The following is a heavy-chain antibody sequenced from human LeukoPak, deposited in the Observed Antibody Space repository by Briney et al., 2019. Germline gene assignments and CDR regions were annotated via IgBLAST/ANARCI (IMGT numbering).Heavy chain of an antibody. Sequence: GGSLRLSCAASGFTFSSYAMHWVRQAPGKGLEWVAVISYDGSNKYYADSVKGRFTISRDNAKNSLYLQMNSLRAEDTALYYCARAPSSSWPYYYYYYMDVWGKGTTVTVSS. CDR1: GFTFSSYA. D-gene: IGHD6-13*01. V-gene: IGHV3-30*04. J-gene: IGHJ6*03. CDR3: ARAPSSSWPYYYYYYMDV. CDR2: ISYDGSNK.